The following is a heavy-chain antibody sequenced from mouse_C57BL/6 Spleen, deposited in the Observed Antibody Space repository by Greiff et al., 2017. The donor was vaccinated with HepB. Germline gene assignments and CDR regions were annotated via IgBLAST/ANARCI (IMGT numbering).Heavy chain of an antibody. CDR1: GYTFTSYW. D-gene: IGHD2-4*01. CDR3: ARGRYYDYDREAMDY. CDR2: IYPGSGST. J-gene: IGHJ4*01. Sequence: QVQLQQPGAELVKPGASVKMSCKASGYTFTSYWITWVKQRPGQGLEWIGDIYPGSGSTNYNEKFKSKATLTVDTSSSTAYMQLCSLTSEDSAVYYCARGRYYDYDREAMDYWGQGTSVTVSS. V-gene: IGHV1-55*01.